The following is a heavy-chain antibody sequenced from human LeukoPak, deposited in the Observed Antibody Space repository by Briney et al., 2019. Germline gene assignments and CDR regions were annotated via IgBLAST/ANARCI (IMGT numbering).Heavy chain of an antibody. V-gene: IGHV3-21*01. CDR1: GFTFSSYS. CDR2: ISSSSSYI. Sequence: GGSLRLSCAASGFTFSSYSMNWVRQAPGKGLEWVSSISSSSSYIYYADSVKGRFTISRDNAKNSLYLQMNSLRAEDTAVYYCTTDHVTVFGVVTVRQAAFDIWGQGTMVTVSS. D-gene: IGHD3-3*01. J-gene: IGHJ3*02. CDR3: TTDHVTVFGVVTVRQAAFDI.